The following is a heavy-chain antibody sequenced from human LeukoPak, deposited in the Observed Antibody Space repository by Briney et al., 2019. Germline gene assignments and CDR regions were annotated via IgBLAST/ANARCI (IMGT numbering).Heavy chain of an antibody. V-gene: IGHV3-7*01. CDR3: ARYRYKSGPIDS. D-gene: IGHD6-19*01. J-gene: IGHJ4*02. CDR2: IKQDGSEK. Sequence: GGSLRLSCAASGFFFSSHWMTWARQAPGKGLEWVANIKQDGSEKRYVDSVKGRFTISRDNAKSSLYLEMNSLRAEDTAVYYCARYRYKSGPIDSWGQGILVTVSS. CDR1: GFFFSSHW.